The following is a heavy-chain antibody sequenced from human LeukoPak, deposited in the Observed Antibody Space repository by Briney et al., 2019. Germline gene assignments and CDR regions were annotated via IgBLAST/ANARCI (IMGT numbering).Heavy chain of an antibody. J-gene: IGHJ4*02. V-gene: IGHV3-73*01. CDR3: TSLYDFWRGYYDH. CDR1: GFTFSGSA. D-gene: IGHD3-3*01. Sequence: GGSLKLSCAASGFTFSGSAMHWVRQASGKGVEWVGRIRSKANSYATAYAASVKGRFTISRDDSKNTAYLQMNSLKTEDTAAYYCTSLYDFWRGYYDHWGQGTLVTVSS. CDR2: IRSKANSYAT.